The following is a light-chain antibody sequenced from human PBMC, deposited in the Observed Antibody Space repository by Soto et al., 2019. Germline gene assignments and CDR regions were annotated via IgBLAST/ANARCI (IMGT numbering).Light chain of an antibody. J-gene: IGKJ1*01. CDR3: QQYNNWPRT. CDR2: GAS. CDR1: QSVSSN. Sequence: EIVMTQSPATLSVSPGERATLSCRASQSVSSNLVWYQQKPGQAPRLLIYGASTRATGIPARFSGSGSGTEFTLTISSLQSEDFAVYYRQQYNNWPRTFGQGTKV. V-gene: IGKV3-15*01.